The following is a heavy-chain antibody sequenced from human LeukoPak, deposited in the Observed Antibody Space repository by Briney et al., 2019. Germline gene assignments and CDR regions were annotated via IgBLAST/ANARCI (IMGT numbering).Heavy chain of an antibody. CDR1: GFTFSSYG. J-gene: IGHJ4*02. V-gene: IGHV3-23*01. D-gene: IGHD3-22*01. CDR2: ISGSGGST. CDR3: AREAIVVVITSYYFDY. Sequence: GGSLRLSCAASGFTFSSYGMSWVRQAPGKGLEWVSAISGSGGSTYYADSVKGRFTISRDNAKNSLYLQMNSLRAEDTAVYYCAREAIVVVITSYYFDYWGQGTLVTVSS.